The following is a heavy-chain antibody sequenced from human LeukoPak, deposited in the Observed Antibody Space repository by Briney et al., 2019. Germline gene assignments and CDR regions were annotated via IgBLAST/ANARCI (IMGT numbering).Heavy chain of an antibody. J-gene: IGHJ6*03. CDR2: IHGSASYN. V-gene: IGHV3-21*06. Sequence: PGGSLRLSCAASGFTFSSYWMHWVRQAPGKGLEWVSCIHGSASYNYYADSVKGRFTISRDSAKNSLYLEMSSLRVEDTAVYYCVRAFGGYDSQRFYYNMDVWGKGTTVTVSS. CDR3: VRAFGGYDSQRFYYNMDV. CDR1: GFTFSSYW. D-gene: IGHD5-12*01.